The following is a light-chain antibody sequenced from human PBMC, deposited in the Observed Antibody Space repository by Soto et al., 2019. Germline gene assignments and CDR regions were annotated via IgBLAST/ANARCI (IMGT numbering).Light chain of an antibody. Sequence: QSALNQPPYASGAPGQAVTISCTGSSGDVATYALVSWYQQHPGKAPKLMIYGVGKRPSGVPDRFSGSKSGNTASLTVSGLQAEDEADYFCSSYAGNNNYVFGTGTKVTVL. V-gene: IGLV2-8*01. CDR2: GVG. CDR1: SGDVATYAL. CDR3: SSYAGNNNYV. J-gene: IGLJ1*01.